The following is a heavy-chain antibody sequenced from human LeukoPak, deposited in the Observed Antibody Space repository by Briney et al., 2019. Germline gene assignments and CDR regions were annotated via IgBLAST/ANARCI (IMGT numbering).Heavy chain of an antibody. V-gene: IGHV3-7*01. D-gene: IGHD2-2*01. CDR2: IKQDGSEK. J-gene: IGHJ3*02. CDR3: ARDGMGCSSTSCLGVAFDI. CDR1: GFTFSSYW. Sequence: PGGSLRLSCAASGFTFSSYWMSWVRQAPGKGLEWVANIKQDGSEKYNVDSVKGRFTISRDNAKNSLYLQMNSLRAEDTAVYYCARDGMGCSSTSCLGVAFDIWGQGTMVTVSS.